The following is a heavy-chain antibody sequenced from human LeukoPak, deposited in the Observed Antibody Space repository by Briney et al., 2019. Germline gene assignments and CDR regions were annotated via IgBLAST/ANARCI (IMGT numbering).Heavy chain of an antibody. Sequence: SGTLSLTCAVSGGSVSSGSYYWSWIRQPPGKGLEWIGYIYYSGSTNYNPSLKSRVTISVDTSKNQFSLKLSSVTAADTAVYYCARGAHSGYDFVSVYYYYGMDVWGQGTTVTVSS. CDR1: GGSVSSGSYY. V-gene: IGHV4-61*01. D-gene: IGHD5-12*01. CDR3: ARGAHSGYDFVSVYYYYGMDV. J-gene: IGHJ6*02. CDR2: IYYSGST.